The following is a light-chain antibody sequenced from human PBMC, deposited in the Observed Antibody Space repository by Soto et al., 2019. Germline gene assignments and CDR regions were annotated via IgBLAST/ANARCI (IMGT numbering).Light chain of an antibody. J-gene: IGLJ3*02. CDR1: NIGSKS. V-gene: IGLV3-21*04. CDR2: YDS. CDR3: QVWDSSSDQPV. Sequence: SYELTQPPSVSVAPGKTARITCGAKNIGSKSVHWYQQKPGQAPVLVIYYDSDRPSGIPERFSGTNSGNTATLTISRVEAGDEADDYCQVWDSSSDQPVFGGGTHLPV.